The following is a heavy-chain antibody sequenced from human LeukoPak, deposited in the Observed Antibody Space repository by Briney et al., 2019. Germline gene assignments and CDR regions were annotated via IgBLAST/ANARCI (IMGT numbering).Heavy chain of an antibody. J-gene: IGHJ6*02. CDR3: ARDRWDDDSRFYYYYGMDV. V-gene: IGHV3-30*04. CDR1: GFTFSSYA. Sequence: GGSLRLSCAASGFTFSSYAMHWVRQAPGKGLEWVAVISYDGSNKYYADSVKGRFTISRDNSKNTLYLQMNSLRAEDTAVYYCARDRWDDDSRFYYYYGMDVCGQGTTVTVS. CDR2: ISYDGSNK. D-gene: IGHD3-22*01.